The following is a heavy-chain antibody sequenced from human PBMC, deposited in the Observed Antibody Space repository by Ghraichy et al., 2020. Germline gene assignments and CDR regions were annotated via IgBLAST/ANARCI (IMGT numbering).Heavy chain of an antibody. CDR3: AKGGVVVAATNDAFDI. V-gene: IGHV3-23*01. CDR2: ISGSGGST. J-gene: IGHJ3*02. CDR1: GFTFSSYA. Sequence: LSITCAASGFTFSSYAMSWVRQAPGKGLEWVSAISGSGGSTYYADSVKGRFTISRDNSKNTLYLQMNSLRAEDTAVYYCAKGGVVVAATNDAFDIWGQGTMVTVSS. D-gene: IGHD2-15*01.